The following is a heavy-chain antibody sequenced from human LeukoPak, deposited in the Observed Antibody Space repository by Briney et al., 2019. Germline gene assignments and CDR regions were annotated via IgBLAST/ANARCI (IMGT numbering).Heavy chain of an antibody. CDR1: GGSFSGYY. J-gene: IGHJ4*02. V-gene: IGHV4-34*01. CDR3: AGSSSRYRTVPG. D-gene: IGHD6-13*01. Sequence: SETLSLTCAVYGGSFSGYYWSWIRQPPGKGLEWIVEINHSGSTNYNPSLKSRVTISVDTSKNQFSLKLSSVTAADTAVYYCAGSSSRYRTVPGWGQGTLVTVSS. CDR2: INHSGST.